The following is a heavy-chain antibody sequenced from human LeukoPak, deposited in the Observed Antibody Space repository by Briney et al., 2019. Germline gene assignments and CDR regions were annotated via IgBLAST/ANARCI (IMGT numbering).Heavy chain of an antibody. D-gene: IGHD2-2*01. CDR2: ISAYNGNT. CDR3: ARESCSSTSCYGMDV. CDR1: GYTFTSYG. Sequence: ASVKVSCKASGYTFTSYGISWVRQAPGQGLEWMGWISAYNGNTNYAQKLQGRVTMTSDTSTSTAYMELRSLRSDGTAVYYCARESCSSTSCYGMDVWGQGTTVTVSS. V-gene: IGHV1-18*01. J-gene: IGHJ6*02.